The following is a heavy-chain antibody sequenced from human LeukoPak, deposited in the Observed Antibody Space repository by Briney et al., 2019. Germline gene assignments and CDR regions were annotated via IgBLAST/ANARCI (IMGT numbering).Heavy chain of an antibody. CDR3: ARGREDLLLWFGELLHFDY. CDR2: INHSGST. Sequence: SETLSLTCAAYGGSFSGYYWSWIRQPPGKGLEWIGEINHSGSTNYNPSLKSRVTISVDTSKNQFSLKLSSVTAADTAVYYCARGREDLLLWFGELLHFDYWGQGTLVTVSS. CDR1: GGSFSGYY. D-gene: IGHD3-10*01. J-gene: IGHJ4*02. V-gene: IGHV4-34*01.